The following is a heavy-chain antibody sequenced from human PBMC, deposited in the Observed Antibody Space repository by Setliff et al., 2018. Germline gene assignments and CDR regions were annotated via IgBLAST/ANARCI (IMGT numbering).Heavy chain of an antibody. V-gene: IGHV4-31*11. CDR1: GGSFSGYY. Sequence: SSETLSLTCAVYGGSFSGYYWSWIRQHPGKGLEWIGYIYYSGSTYYNPSLKSRVTISVDTSKNQFSLKLSSVTAADTAVYYCARDGDNYYDSSGYYLNHAFDIWGQGTMVTVSS. CDR2: IYYSGST. J-gene: IGHJ3*02. D-gene: IGHD3-22*01. CDR3: ARDGDNYYDSSGYYLNHAFDI.